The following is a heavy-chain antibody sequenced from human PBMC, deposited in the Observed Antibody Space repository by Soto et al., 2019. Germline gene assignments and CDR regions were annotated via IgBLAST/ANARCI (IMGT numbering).Heavy chain of an antibody. CDR2: SYPGDSDT. V-gene: IGHV5-51*01. J-gene: IGHJ3*02. Sequence: GESLKISFKGSGYNFKTYWIAWVRQIPGQGLEWMGISYPGDSDTRYSPSFQGQVTISADKSISTACLQWSSLKASDTAMYYCARIHTLPGPYSSSFDAFDIWGQGTMVTVSS. CDR3: ARIHTLPGPYSSSFDAFDI. CDR1: GYNFKTYW. D-gene: IGHD6-6*01.